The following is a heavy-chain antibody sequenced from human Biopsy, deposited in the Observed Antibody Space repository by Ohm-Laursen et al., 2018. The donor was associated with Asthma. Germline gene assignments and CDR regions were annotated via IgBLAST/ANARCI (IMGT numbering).Heavy chain of an antibody. CDR2: IYYSGGT. CDR3: ARDTYGGNAAYYYGMDV. D-gene: IGHD4-23*01. J-gene: IGHJ6*02. V-gene: IGHV4-31*03. Sequence: TLSLTCRVSGFSLSSGGYYWSWIRHHPGKGLEWIGNIYYSGGTYYNPSLQSRATISIDTSMSQFSLKLKSVTAADTAVYYCARDTYGGNAAYYYGMDVWGQGTTVTVSS. CDR1: GFSLSSGGYY.